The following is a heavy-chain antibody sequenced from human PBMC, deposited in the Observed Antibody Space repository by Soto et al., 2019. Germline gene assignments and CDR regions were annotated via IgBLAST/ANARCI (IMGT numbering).Heavy chain of an antibody. D-gene: IGHD4-17*01. Sequence: KPSETLSLTCTVSGGSVSSGSYYWSWIRQPPGKGLEWIGYIYYSGSTNYNPSLKSRVTISVDTSKNQFSLKLSSVTAADTAVYYCARERTYGDLPFDYWGQGTLVTVSS. CDR2: IYYSGST. V-gene: IGHV4-61*01. CDR1: GGSVSSGSYY. CDR3: ARERTYGDLPFDY. J-gene: IGHJ4*02.